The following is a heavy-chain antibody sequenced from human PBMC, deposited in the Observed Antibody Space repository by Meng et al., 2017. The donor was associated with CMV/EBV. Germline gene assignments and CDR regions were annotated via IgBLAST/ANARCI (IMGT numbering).Heavy chain of an antibody. CDR2: IYYSGIT. J-gene: IGHJ4*02. Sequence: GSLRLSCTVSGGSISSSSYYWGWIRQPPGKGLEWIGSIYYSGITYYNPSLKSRVTISVDTSKNQFSLKLSSVTAADTAVYYCARRVKLGVSFDYWGQGTLVTVSS. CDR1: GGSISSSSYY. V-gene: IGHV4-39*01. CDR3: ARRVKLGVSFDY. D-gene: IGHD3-3*01.